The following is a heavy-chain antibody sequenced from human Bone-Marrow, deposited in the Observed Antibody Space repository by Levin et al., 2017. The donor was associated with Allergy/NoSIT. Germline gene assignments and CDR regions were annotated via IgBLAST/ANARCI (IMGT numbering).Heavy chain of an antibody. J-gene: IGHJ3*01. CDR1: GFTVSSNH. V-gene: IGHV3-66*01. CDR3: ARDLAYSSSWYPAFDL. D-gene: IGHD6-13*01. CDR2: TYTDGNS. Sequence: GGSLRLSCAASGFTVSSNHMNWVRQAPGKGLEWVSATYTDGNSYYADAVKGRFTISRDNSKNTLYLQMHSLRAEDTALYYCARDLAYSSSWYPAFDLWGQGTLVTVSS.